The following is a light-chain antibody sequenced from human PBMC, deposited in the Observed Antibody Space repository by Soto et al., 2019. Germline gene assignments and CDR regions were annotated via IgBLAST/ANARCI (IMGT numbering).Light chain of an antibody. CDR1: QSISTW. CDR3: QQYNIFPYT. V-gene: IGKV1-5*03. CDR2: KAS. Sequence: DLQMTQSPSTLSASVGDRVTITCRASQSISTWLAWYQQKPGKAPKLLIYKASSLESGVPSRFSGSGSGTEFTLTIGSLQPEDFATFYCQQYNIFPYTFGQGTKLEIK. J-gene: IGKJ2*01.